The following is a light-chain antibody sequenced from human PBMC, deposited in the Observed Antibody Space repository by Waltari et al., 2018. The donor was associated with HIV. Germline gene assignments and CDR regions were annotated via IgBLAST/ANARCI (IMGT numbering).Light chain of an antibody. CDR3: SSYAGSNNLL. Sequence: QSALTQPPSASGSPGQSVTISCTGTSRYVGGYNYVSWYQQHPGKATKLMIYEVSKRPSGVPDRFSGSKSGNTASLTVSGLQAEDEADYYCSSYAGSNNLLFGGGTKLTVL. J-gene: IGLJ2*01. V-gene: IGLV2-8*01. CDR2: EVS. CDR1: SRYVGGYNY.